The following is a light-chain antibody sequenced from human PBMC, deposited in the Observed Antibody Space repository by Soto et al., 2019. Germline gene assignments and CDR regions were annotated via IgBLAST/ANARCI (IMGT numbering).Light chain of an antibody. Sequence: EIVMTQSPATLSVSPGERATLSCRASQSVSSNLAWYQQKPGQAPRLLIYGASTRATGIPARFSGSRSGKEFTLTISSLRSGEWAVYYWQQYKNRPPRPCGQGTKVEN. J-gene: IGKJ1*01. CDR2: GAS. CDR3: QQYKNRPPRP. V-gene: IGKV3-15*01. CDR1: QSVSSN.